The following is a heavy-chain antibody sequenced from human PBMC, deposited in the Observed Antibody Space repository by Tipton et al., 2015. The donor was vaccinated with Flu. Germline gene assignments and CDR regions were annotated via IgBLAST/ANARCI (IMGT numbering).Heavy chain of an antibody. CDR3: STAFAGINNF. V-gene: IGHV3-74*01. D-gene: IGHD1-26*01. Sequence: LSLTCAASGFTFRSDWMHWVRQTPGKRLVWVSGISPDGSTTIYADSVKGRFTISRDNAKNTLFLQMSSLRAEDTAVYYCSTAFAGINNFWGQGTLVTGSS. CDR2: ISPDGSTT. J-gene: IGHJ4*02. CDR1: GFTFRSDW.